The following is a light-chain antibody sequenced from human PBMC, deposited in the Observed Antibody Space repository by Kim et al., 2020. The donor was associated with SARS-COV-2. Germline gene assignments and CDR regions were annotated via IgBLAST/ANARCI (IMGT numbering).Light chain of an antibody. CDR1: QGISNY. J-gene: IGKJ1*01. CDR2: AAS. CDR3: QQCKGAPWT. V-gene: IGKV1-27*01. Sequence: DIQMTQSPSSLSASVGDRVTITCRASQGISNYLAWYQQKPGKVPKLLIYAASALRSGVPSRFSGSGSGTDFTLTITSLQPEDVAGFYCQQCKGAPWTFGHGTKVDIK.